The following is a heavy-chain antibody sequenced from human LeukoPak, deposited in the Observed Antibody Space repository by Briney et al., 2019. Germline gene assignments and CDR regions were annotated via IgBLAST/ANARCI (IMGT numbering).Heavy chain of an antibody. V-gene: IGHV4-39*07. J-gene: IGHJ4*02. CDR2: IYYGGSS. D-gene: IGHD6-13*01. CDR3: ARGIAAAGTFDY. Sequence: SSETLSLTCSVSGGSISSSSYYWVWIRQPPGKGLEWIATIYYGGSSFYNPSLKSRVTISADTSKNQFSLKLNSVTAADTAVYYCARGIAAAGTFDYWGQGTLVTVSS. CDR1: GGSISSSSYY.